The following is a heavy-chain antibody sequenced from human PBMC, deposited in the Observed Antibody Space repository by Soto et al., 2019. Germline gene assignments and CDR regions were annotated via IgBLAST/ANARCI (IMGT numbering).Heavy chain of an antibody. D-gene: IGHD2-21*02. CDR2: IYPGDSDT. J-gene: IGHJ5*02. CDR1: GYSFTSYW. CDR3: ARAEMHIVVVTATYNWFDP. V-gene: IGHV5-51*01. Sequence: GESLKISCKGSGYSFTSYWIGWVRQMPGKGLEWMGIIYPGDSDTRYSPSFQGQVTISADKSISTAYLQWSSLKASDTAMYYCARAEMHIVVVTATYNWFDPWGQGTLVTVSS.